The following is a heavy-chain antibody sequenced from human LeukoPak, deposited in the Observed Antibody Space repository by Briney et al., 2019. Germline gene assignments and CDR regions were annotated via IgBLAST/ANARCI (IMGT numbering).Heavy chain of an antibody. V-gene: IGHV4-38-2*02. CDR2: IYHSGTT. J-gene: IGHJ4*02. CDR1: GYYISSGYY. CDR3: ARVFSVDYYGSGSQTMYFDY. Sequence: MPSETLSLTCSVSGYYISSGYYWGWIRQPPGMGLEWIATIYHSGTTYYSSSLKSRVAISVDTSKNQFSLRLSSVTAADTAVYYCARVFSVDYYGSGSQTMYFDYWGQGTLVTVSS. D-gene: IGHD3-10*01.